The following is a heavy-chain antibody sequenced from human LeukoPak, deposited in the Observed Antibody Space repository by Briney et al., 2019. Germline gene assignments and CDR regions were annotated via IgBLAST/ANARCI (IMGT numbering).Heavy chain of an antibody. J-gene: IGHJ4*02. CDR2: ISAYNGNT. V-gene: IGHV1-18*01. Sequence: GESLQISCKGSGYTFTSYGISWVRQAPGQGLEWMGWISAYNGNTNYAQKLQGRVTMTTDTSTSTAYMELRSLRSDDTAVYYCARFMPYCSSTSCFRLFDFDYWGQGTLVTVSS. CDR3: ARFMPYCSSTSCFRLFDFDY. CDR1: GYTFTSYG. D-gene: IGHD2-2*01.